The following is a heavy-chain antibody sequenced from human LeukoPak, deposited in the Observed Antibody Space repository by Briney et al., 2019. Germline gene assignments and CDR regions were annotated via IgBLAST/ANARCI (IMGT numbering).Heavy chain of an antibody. J-gene: IGHJ3*02. CDR2: IYYSGST. V-gene: IGHV4-31*03. CDR3: ARDTRYCSSTSCFVRGYAFDI. CDR1: GGSISSGGYY. D-gene: IGHD2-2*01. Sequence: EPSETLSLTCTVSGGSISSGGYYWSWIRQHPGKGLEWIGYIYYSGSTYYNPSLKSRVTISVDTSKNQFSLKLSSVTAADTAVYYCARDTRYCSSTSCFVRGYAFDIWGQGTMVTVSS.